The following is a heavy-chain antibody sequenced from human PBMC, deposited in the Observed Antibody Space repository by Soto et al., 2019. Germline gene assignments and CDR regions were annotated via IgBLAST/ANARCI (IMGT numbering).Heavy chain of an antibody. CDR2: ISAYNGNT. Sequence: ASVKVSCTASGCTFTSYGIIWVRQAPGQGLEWMGWISAYNGNTNYAQKLQGRVTMTTDTSPSTAYMELRSLRSDDTAVYYCARDHLVMGYCTNGVCYHFDYWGQGTLVTVSS. J-gene: IGHJ4*02. V-gene: IGHV1-18*01. CDR3: ARDHLVMGYCTNGVCYHFDY. D-gene: IGHD2-8*01. CDR1: GCTFTSYG.